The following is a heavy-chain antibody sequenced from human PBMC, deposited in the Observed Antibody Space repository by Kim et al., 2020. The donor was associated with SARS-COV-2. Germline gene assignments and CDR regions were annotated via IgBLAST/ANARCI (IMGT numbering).Heavy chain of an antibody. Sequence: SETLSLTCTVSGGSISSSSYYWGWIRQPPGKGLEWIGSIYYSGSTYYNPFLKSRVTISVDTSKNQFSLKLSSVTAADTAVYYCASDHIIRRLATDAFDIWGQGTMVTVSS. CDR2: IYYSGST. CDR3: ASDHIIRRLATDAFDI. D-gene: IGHD5-12*01. V-gene: IGHV4-39*07. CDR1: GGSISSSSYY. J-gene: IGHJ3*02.